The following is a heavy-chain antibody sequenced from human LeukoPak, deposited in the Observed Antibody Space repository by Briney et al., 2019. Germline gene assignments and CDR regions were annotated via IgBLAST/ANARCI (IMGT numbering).Heavy chain of an antibody. Sequence: PSETLSLTCTVSGGSISSSSYYWGWIRQPPGKGLEWIGSIYYSGSTYYNPSLKSRVTISVDTSKNPFSLKLSSVTAADTAVYYCARDRGAMVRGVVDYWGQGTLVTVSS. CDR3: ARDRGAMVRGVVDY. J-gene: IGHJ4*02. V-gene: IGHV4-39*02. CDR1: GGSISSSSYY. CDR2: IYYSGST. D-gene: IGHD3-10*01.